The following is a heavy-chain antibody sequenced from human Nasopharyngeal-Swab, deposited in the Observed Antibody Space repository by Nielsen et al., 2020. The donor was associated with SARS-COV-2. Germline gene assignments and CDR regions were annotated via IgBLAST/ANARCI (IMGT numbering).Heavy chain of an antibody. CDR2: IYWDDDK. CDR3: AHRPGIFGVAKFDP. CDR1: GFPLSTSGVG. Sequence: SGPTLVKPTQTLTLTCTFSGFPLSTSGVGVGWIRQPPGKALEWLALIYWDDDKRYSPSLKSRLTITKDTSKNQVVLTMTNMDPVDTATYYCAHRPGIFGVAKFDPWGQGTLVTVSS. V-gene: IGHV2-5*02. J-gene: IGHJ5*02. D-gene: IGHD3-3*01.